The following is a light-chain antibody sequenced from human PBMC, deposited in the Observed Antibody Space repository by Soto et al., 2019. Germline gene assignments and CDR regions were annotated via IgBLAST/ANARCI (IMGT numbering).Light chain of an antibody. J-gene: IGKJ1*01. CDR3: QQYGSSPRT. Sequence: EIVLTQSPGALSSSPGERTTLSSRASQSVTTNYLAWYQLKPGQAPRLLIYGASIRATGIPDRFSGSGSGTDFTLTISRLDPEDFAVDFCQQYGSSPRTFGQGTKVELK. CDR1: QSVTTNY. CDR2: GAS. V-gene: IGKV3-20*01.